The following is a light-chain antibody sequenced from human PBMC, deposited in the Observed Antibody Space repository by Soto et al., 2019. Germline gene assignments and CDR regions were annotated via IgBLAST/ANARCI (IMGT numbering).Light chain of an antibody. V-gene: IGKV3-11*01. CDR1: QSVSSY. Sequence: EIVLTQSPATLSLSPGERATLSCRASQSVSSYLAWYQQKPGQAPRLLIYDASNRANGIPVRFSGSGSGTDLTLTISSLEPEDFAVYYCQQRSNWLTITFGQGTRLEIK. CDR3: QQRSNWLTIT. J-gene: IGKJ5*01. CDR2: DAS.